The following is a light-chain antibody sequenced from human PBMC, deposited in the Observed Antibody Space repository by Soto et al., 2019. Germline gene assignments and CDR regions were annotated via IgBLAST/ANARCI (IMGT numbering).Light chain of an antibody. CDR3: QQSDSIPIT. Sequence: GDVVTITCLASQSISSWLAWYQQKPGKAPKLLIYDASSLESGVPSRFSGSGSGTDFTLAISSLQPEDFATYYCQQSDSIPITFGQGTRLEIK. CDR1: QSISSW. CDR2: DAS. V-gene: IGKV1-5*01. J-gene: IGKJ5*01.